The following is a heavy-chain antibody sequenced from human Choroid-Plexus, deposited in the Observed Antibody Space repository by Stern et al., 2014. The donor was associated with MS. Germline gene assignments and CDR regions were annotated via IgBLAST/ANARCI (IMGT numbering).Heavy chain of an antibody. CDR2: VSYDGSNK. J-gene: IGHJ5*02. CDR3: AKDRQYLTYFFDH. CDR1: GFTFGSCA. Sequence: QVQLVQSGGGVVQPGRPLRLSCVASGFTFGSCAMHWFRQAPGKGLEWVAGVSYDGSNKYYADSVKGRFTISRDNSQNTLYMQMSSLRPEDTAVYYCAKDRQYLTYFFDHWGQGSLVTVSS. V-gene: IGHV3-30*18. D-gene: IGHD2/OR15-2a*01.